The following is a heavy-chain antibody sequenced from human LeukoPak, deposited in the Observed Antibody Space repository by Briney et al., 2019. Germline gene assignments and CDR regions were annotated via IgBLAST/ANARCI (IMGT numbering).Heavy chain of an antibody. CDR3: ARAARTGRLGYYFDY. D-gene: IGHD3/OR15-3a*01. Sequence: GGSLRLSCAASGFTFSSYSMNWARQAPGKGLEWVSSISSSSSYIYYEDSVKGRFTISRDNAKNSLYLQMNSLRAEDTAVYYCARAARTGRLGYYFDYWGQGTLVTVSS. V-gene: IGHV3-21*01. J-gene: IGHJ4*02. CDR2: ISSSSSYI. CDR1: GFTFSSYS.